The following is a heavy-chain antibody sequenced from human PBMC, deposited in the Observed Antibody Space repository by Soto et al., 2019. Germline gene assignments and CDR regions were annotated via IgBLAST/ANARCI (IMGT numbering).Heavy chain of an antibody. J-gene: IGHJ4*02. CDR1: GGSFSGYY. CDR3: ARYYYFDY. CDR2: INHSGST. Sequence: PSETLSLTCAVYGGSFSGYYWSWIRQPPGKGLEWIGEINHSGSTNYNPSLKSRVTISVDTSKNQFSLKLSSVTAADTAVYYCARYYYFDYWGQGTLVTVSS. V-gene: IGHV4-34*01.